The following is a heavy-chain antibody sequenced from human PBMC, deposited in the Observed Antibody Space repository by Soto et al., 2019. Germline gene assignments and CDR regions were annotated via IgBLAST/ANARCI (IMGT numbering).Heavy chain of an antibody. CDR3: ARGPQSTGWRGKWFDS. Sequence: QVQLVQSGTEVKKPGASVKVSCKASGYTFTNYGITWVRQVPGQGLEWVGWIVTYNGNTNSAQKLQGRVTMTTATSTSTAYMELRGLRSDDTAVYYCARGPQSTGWRGKWFDSWGQGTLVTVSS. J-gene: IGHJ5*01. CDR2: IVTYNGNT. CDR1: GYTFTNYG. D-gene: IGHD6-19*01. V-gene: IGHV1-18*01.